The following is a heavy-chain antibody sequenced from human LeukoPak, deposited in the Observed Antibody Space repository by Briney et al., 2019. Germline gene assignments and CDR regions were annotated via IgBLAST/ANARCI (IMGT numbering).Heavy chain of an antibody. J-gene: IGHJ4*02. CDR3: ARDPENWNYAGVDY. Sequence: SVKVSCKASGGTFSSYAISWVRQAPGQGLEWMGRIIPILGIANYAQKFQGRVTITADRSTSTAYMGLSSLRSEDTAVYYCARDPENWNYAGVDYWGQGTLVTVSS. CDR2: IIPILGIA. D-gene: IGHD1-7*01. V-gene: IGHV1-69*04. CDR1: GGTFSSYA.